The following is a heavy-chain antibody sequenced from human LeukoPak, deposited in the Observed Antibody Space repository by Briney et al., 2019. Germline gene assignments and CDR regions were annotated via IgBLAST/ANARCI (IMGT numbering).Heavy chain of an antibody. CDR3: VRDDRRYGDYGYFDY. CDR1: GFTFRSYD. V-gene: IGHV3-23*01. D-gene: IGHD4-17*01. CDR2: ISGSGSTT. J-gene: IGHJ4*02. Sequence: PGGSLGLSCAASGFTFRSYDMSWVRQAPGKGLEWVSSISGSGSTTKSADSVKGRFTISRDNSKNTLYLQMNSLRAEDTAVYYCVRDDRRYGDYGYFDYWGQGTLVTVSS.